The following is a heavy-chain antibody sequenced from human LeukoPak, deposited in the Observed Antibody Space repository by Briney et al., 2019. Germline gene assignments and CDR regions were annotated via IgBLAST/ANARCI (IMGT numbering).Heavy chain of an antibody. V-gene: IGHV3-23*01. CDR3: AKVYNYYGSGSSTRVYYFDY. CDR2: ISGSGGST. CDR1: GFTFSSYA. J-gene: IGHJ4*02. Sequence: GGSLRLSCAASGFTFSSYAMSWVRQAPGKGLEWVSAISGSGGSTYYADSVKGRSTISRDNSKNTLYLQMNSLRAEDTAVYYCAKVYNYYGSGSSTRVYYFDYWGQGTLVTVSS. D-gene: IGHD3-10*01.